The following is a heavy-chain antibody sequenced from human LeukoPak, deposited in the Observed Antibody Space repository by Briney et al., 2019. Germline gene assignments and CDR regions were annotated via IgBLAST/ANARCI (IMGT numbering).Heavy chain of an antibody. D-gene: IGHD5-18*01. CDR3: ASENKRGYSYGSPTDAFDI. J-gene: IGHJ3*02. CDR2: ISSSSSYI. CDR1: GSTFSTNS. V-gene: IGHV3-21*01. Sequence: PEGSLRLSCAASGSTFSTNSMNWVRQAPGKGLEWVSSISSSSSYIYYADSVKGRFTISRDNAKKSLFLDMNSLRAEDTAVYYCASENKRGYSYGSPTDAFDIWGQGTMVTVSS.